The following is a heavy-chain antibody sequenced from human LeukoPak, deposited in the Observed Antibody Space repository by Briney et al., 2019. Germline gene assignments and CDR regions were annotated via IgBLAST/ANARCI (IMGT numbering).Heavy chain of an antibody. V-gene: IGHV4-59*01. D-gene: IGHD2-2*02. Sequence: SETLSLTCTVSGGSISSYYWSWIRQPPGKRLEWIGYIYYSGSTNYNPSLKSRVTISVDTSKNRFSLKLSSVTAADTAVHYCARVYRYYYMDVWGKGTTVTISS. CDR2: IYYSGST. J-gene: IGHJ6*03. CDR1: GGSISSYY. CDR3: ARVYRYYYMDV.